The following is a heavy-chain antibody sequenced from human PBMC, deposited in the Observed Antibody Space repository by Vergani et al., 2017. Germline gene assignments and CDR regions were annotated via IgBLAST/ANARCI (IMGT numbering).Heavy chain of an antibody. V-gene: IGHV1-2*02. J-gene: IGHJ4*02. Sequence: QVQLVQSGAAVKKPGASVKVSCKASGYTFTDYYMHWVRQAPGQGLEWMGGINPHNGATNYAQKFQGRVTMTRATSISTAYMELNRLRSDDTAVYYWTRVAFTALALVSFDDWGQGTLVTVSS. CDR3: TRVAFTALALVSFDD. D-gene: IGHD5-18*01. CDR2: INPHNGAT. CDR1: GYTFTDYY.